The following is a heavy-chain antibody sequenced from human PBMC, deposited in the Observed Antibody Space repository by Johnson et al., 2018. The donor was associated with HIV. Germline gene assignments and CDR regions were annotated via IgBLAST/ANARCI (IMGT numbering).Heavy chain of an antibody. J-gene: IGHJ3*02. CDR3: AREGLGDILTGLAFDI. CDR2: IYSGGTT. CDR1: GFIFDDYG. V-gene: IGHV3-66*01. Sequence: VQLVESGGGVVQPGRSLRLSCAASGFIFDDYGMRWVRQPPGKGLEGASVIYSGGTTYYGASVMGRFTLSSDNSNNPVYLQLNSLRAEDTGVSYCAREGLGDILTGLAFDIWGQGTMVTVSS. D-gene: IGHD3-9*01.